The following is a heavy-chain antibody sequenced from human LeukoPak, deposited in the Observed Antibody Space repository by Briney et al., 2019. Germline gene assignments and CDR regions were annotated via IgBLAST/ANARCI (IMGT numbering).Heavy chain of an antibody. CDR1: GFTFTSSA. CDR2: IVVGSGNT. CDR3: ARDLKDTLGY. D-gene: IGHD2-2*02. J-gene: IGHJ4*02. Sequence: SVKVSCKASGFTFTSSAMQWVRQARGQRLEWIGWIVVGSGNTNYAQKFQERVTITRDMSTSTAYMELSSLRSDDTAVYYCARDLKDTLGYWGQGTLVTVSS. V-gene: IGHV1-58*02.